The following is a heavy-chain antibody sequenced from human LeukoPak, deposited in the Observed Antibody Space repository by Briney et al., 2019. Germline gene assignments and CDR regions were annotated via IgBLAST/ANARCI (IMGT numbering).Heavy chain of an antibody. CDR1: GGTFSSYA. J-gene: IGHJ4*02. D-gene: IGHD5-12*01. V-gene: IGHV1-69*13. Sequence: SVKVSCKASGGTFSSYAISWVRQAPGQGLEWMGGLIPLFGTANYAQTFQGRVTITADESTSTAYMELSSLRSEDTAVYYCARDRYSGYDSLGYWGQGTLVTVSS. CDR3: ARDRYSGYDSLGY. CDR2: LIPLFGTA.